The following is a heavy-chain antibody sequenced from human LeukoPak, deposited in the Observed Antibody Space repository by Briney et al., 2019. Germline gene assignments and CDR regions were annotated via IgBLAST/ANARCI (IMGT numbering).Heavy chain of an antibody. D-gene: IGHD4-17*01. CDR3: AGREYGDS. J-gene: IGHJ5*02. CDR2: FSTTGRI. Sequence: PSETLSLTCTISGASINSYSWNWIRQSAGKGLGWIGHFSTTGRIKYNPSFQSRVTISVNRSKNQLSMSLNSVTAADTAVYYCAGREYGDSWGEGNLVTVSS. CDR1: GASINSYS. V-gene: IGHV4-4*07.